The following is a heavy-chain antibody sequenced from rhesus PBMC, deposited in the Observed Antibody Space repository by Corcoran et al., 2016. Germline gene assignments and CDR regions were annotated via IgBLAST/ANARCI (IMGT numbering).Heavy chain of an antibody. D-gene: IGHD1-44*02. J-gene: IGHJ5-2*02. CDR2: IIPLVSIT. Sequence: QVQLVQSGAEVKKPGASVKVSCKASGFTFGSYAISWVRKAPGQGLEWMGVIIPLVSITNYAEKFQGRVTMTADTSTSTAYMELSSLRSEDTAVYYCASGGSYNSLDVWGRGVLVTVSS. CDR1: GFTFGSYA. CDR3: ASGGSYNSLDV. V-gene: IGHV1-198*02.